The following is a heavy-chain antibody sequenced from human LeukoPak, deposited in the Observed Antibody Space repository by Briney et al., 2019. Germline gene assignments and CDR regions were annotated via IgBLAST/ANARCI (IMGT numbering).Heavy chain of an antibody. D-gene: IGHD4-17*01. V-gene: IGHV3-33*01. Sequence: GGSLRLSCAASGFTFNSYVIHWVRQAPGKGLEWVAFIWYDGSNKYYADSVKGRFTISRDNSKNTLYLQMNGLRAEDTAVYYCARARTTRGFDYWGQGTLVTVSS. CDR3: ARARTTRGFDY. CDR1: GFTFNSYV. J-gene: IGHJ4*02. CDR2: IWYDGSNK.